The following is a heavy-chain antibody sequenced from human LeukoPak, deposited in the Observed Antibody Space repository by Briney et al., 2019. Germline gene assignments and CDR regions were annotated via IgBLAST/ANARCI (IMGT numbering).Heavy chain of an antibody. CDR1: GGSFSGYY. CDR2: INHSGST. D-gene: IGHD2-2*01. J-gene: IGHJ4*02. V-gene: IGHV4-34*01. Sequence: KPSETLSLTCAVYGGSFSGYYWSWIRQPPGKGLEWIGEINHSGSTNYNPSLKSRVTISVDTSKNQFSLKLSSVTAADTAVYYCARGSTSPRALHYWGQGTLVTVSS. CDR3: ARGSTSPRALHY.